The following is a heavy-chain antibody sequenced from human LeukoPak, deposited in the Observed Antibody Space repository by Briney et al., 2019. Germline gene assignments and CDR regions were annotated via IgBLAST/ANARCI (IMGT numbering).Heavy chain of an antibody. CDR1: GGSINNYY. D-gene: IGHD3-3*01. CDR3: ARAAYYDFWSGYNYYYYYGMDV. J-gene: IGHJ6*02. CDR2: IFSSGTT. Sequence: SETLSLTCTVSGGSINNYYWSWIRQSPGKELEWIGYIFSSGTTNYNPSLKSRVTISVDTFQNQFSLKLSSVAAADTAVYYCARAAYYDFWSGYNYYYYYGMDVWGQGTLVTVSS. V-gene: IGHV4-59*01.